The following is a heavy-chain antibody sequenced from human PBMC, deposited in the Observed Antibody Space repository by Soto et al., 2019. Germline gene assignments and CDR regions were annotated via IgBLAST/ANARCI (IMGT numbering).Heavy chain of an antibody. V-gene: IGHV4-30-2*01. CDR1: GDPITSGGYS. CDR2: IYHAGGT. D-gene: IGHD5-18*01. Sequence: TLSLTGAVSGDPITSGGYSWNWIRKPPGKGLEWIGYIYHAGGTYYNPSVKSRVARSIDRSKNQFSLKLDSVTAADTALYYCARAPSTAMTFFDFWGQGALVTVSS. J-gene: IGHJ4*02. CDR3: ARAPSTAMTFFDF.